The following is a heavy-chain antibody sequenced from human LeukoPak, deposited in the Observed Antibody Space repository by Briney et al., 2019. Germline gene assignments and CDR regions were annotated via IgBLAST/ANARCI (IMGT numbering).Heavy chain of an antibody. CDR1: GFIFSSYS. J-gene: IGHJ6*02. V-gene: IGHV3-48*04. CDR2: ISGSSSTI. CDR3: AREHWGPRSSYGLDV. D-gene: IGHD7-27*01. Sequence: GGSLRLSCAASGFIFSSYSMKWVRQAPGKGLEWVSYISGSSSTIYYADSVKGRFTISRDNAKNSLSLQMNSLRAEDTAVYYCAREHWGPRSSYGLDVWGQGTTVTVSS.